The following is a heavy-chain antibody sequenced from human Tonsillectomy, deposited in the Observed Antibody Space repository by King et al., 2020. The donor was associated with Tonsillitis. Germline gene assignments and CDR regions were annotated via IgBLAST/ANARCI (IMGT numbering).Heavy chain of an antibody. CDR1: GFTFTSYG. J-gene: IGHJ4*02. D-gene: IGHD3-22*01. CDR2: ITYDGSDK. V-gene: IGHV3-30*03. CDR3: ARDLYYYASSGYLDY. Sequence: VQLVESGGGVVQPGRSLRLSCAASGFTFTSYGMHWVRQAPGKGLEWVAVITYDGSDKYYADSVKGRFTISRDNSKNTLYLQMNSLRVEDTAVYYCARDLYYYASSGYLDYWGQGTLVTVSS.